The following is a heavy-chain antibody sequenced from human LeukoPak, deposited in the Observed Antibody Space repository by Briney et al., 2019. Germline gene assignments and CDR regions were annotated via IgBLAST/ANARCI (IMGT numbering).Heavy chain of an antibody. CDR3: AKLGHCSSTSCYGDAFDI. V-gene: IGHV3-30*18. J-gene: IGHJ3*02. D-gene: IGHD2-2*01. CDR1: GFTFSSYG. Sequence: PGRSLRLSCAASGFTFSSYGMHWVRQAPGKGLEWVAVISYDGSNKYYADSVKGRFTISRDNSKNTLYLQMNSLRAEDTAVYYCAKLGHCSSTSCYGDAFDIWGQGTMVTVSS. CDR2: ISYDGSNK.